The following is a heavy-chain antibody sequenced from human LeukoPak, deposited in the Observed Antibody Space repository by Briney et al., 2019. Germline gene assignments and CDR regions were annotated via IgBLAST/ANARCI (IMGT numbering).Heavy chain of an antibody. CDR1: GFTFRSYG. J-gene: IGHJ6*02. D-gene: IGHD3/OR15-3a*01. CDR2: ISYDGSNK. V-gene: IGHV3-30*18. Sequence: HPGRSLRLSCAASGFTFRSYGMHWVRQAPGKGLEWVAVISYDGSNKYYADSVKGRFTISRDNSKNTLYLQMNSLRAEDTAVYYCAKEIDFARGMDVWGQGTTVTVSS. CDR3: AKEIDFARGMDV.